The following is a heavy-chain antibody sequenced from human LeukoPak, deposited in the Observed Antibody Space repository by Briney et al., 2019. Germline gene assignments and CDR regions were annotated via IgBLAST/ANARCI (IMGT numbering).Heavy chain of an antibody. CDR1: GYTFTGYY. Sequence: GASVKVSCKASGYTFTGYYMHWVRQAPGQGLEWMGWINPNSGGTNYAQKFQGRVTMTRDTSISTAYMELSRLRSDDTAVYYCARDSGIVGATDGAFDIWGQGTMVTVSS. V-gene: IGHV1-2*02. CDR2: INPNSGGT. CDR3: ARDSGIVGATDGAFDI. D-gene: IGHD1-26*01. J-gene: IGHJ3*02.